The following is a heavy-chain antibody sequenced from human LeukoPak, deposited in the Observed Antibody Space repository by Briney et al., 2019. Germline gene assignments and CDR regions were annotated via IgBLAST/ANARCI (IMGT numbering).Heavy chain of an antibody. CDR1: GFTFTGYY. J-gene: IGHJ4*02. D-gene: IGHD3-10*01. V-gene: IGHV1-2*02. Sequence: ASVKVSCKASGFTFTGYYIHWVRQAPGQGLEWMGWVNPNSGGTKYAQKFQGRVSMTSDTSISTAYMELSRLTSDDTAVYYCARDLEGYHYGSGNYPQWGQGTLVTVSS. CDR2: VNPNSGGT. CDR3: ARDLEGYHYGSGNYPQ.